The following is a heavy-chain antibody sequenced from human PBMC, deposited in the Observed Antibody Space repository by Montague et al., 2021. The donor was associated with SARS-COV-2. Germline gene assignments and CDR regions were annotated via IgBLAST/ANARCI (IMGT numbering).Heavy chain of an antibody. CDR1: GFIFNKYG. J-gene: IGHJ4*02. V-gene: IGHV3-23*05. CDR3: VKGRRTGWTRDLDS. D-gene: IGHD3/OR15-3a*01. Sequence: SLRLSCAASGFIFNKYGVGWVRQAPGKGLEWVSALNIFRTNTYYADSVKGRFTISRDNYRNTLALHMSSPRADDTAIYYCVKGRRTGWTRDLDSWGQGTLVTVSS. CDR2: LNIFRTNT.